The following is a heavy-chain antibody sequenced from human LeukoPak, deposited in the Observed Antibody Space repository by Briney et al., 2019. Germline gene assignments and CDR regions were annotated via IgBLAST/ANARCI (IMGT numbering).Heavy chain of an antibody. CDR2: ISAYNGNT. D-gene: IGHD3-22*01. J-gene: IGHJ4*02. CDR3: AREEGYYYDSSGRPDY. Sequence: GASVKVSCKASGYTFTRYGISWVRQAPGQGLAWMGWISAYNGNTNYAQKLQGRVTMTTDTSTSTAYMELRSLRSDDTAVYYCAREEGYYYDSSGRPDYWGQGTLVTVSS. CDR1: GYTFTRYG. V-gene: IGHV1-18*01.